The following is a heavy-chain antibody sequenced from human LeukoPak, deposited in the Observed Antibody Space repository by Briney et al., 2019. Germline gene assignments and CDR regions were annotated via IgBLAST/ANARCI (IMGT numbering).Heavy chain of an antibody. V-gene: IGHV3-30*04. CDR2: ISYDGSTK. CDR3: AKGGGGSYLRFDY. Sequence: GGSLRLSCAASGFTFNTYSMHWVRQAPGEGLEWVAVISYDGSTKYYADSVRGRFTISRDNSKNTLYLQMNSLRIEDTAVFYCAKGGGGSYLRFDYWGQGTLVTVSS. D-gene: IGHD1-26*01. CDR1: GFTFNTYS. J-gene: IGHJ4*02.